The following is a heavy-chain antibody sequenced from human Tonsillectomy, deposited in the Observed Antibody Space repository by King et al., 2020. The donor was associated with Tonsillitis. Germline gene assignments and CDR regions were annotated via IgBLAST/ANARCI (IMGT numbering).Heavy chain of an antibody. J-gene: IGHJ4*02. V-gene: IGHV1-69*01. CDR1: GGTFSSHA. CDR2: IIPIFGTA. D-gene: IGHD5-18*01. CDR3: ARGRYSYGIFDY. Sequence: VQLVESGAEVKKPGSSVKVSCKASGGTFSSHAISWGRQAPGQGLEWMGGIIPIFGTATYAQNFQGVVTITADESTSTSYMELSSLRSEDTAVYFCARGRYSYGIFDYWGQGTLVTVSS.